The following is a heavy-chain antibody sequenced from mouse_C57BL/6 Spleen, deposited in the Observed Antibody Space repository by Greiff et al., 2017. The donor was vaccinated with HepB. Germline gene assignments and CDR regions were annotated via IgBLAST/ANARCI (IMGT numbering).Heavy chain of an antibody. J-gene: IGHJ1*03. D-gene: IGHD2-3*01. V-gene: IGHV2-9-1*01. CDR3: ARIYDGYYLSYWYFDV. Sequence: QVQLKESGPGLVAPSQSLSITCTVSGFSLTSYAISWVRQPPGKGLEWLGVIWTGGGTNYNSALKSRLSISKDNSKSQVFLKMNSLQTDDTARYYCARIYDGYYLSYWYFDVWGTGTTVTVSS. CDR1: GFSLTSYA. CDR2: IWTGGGT.